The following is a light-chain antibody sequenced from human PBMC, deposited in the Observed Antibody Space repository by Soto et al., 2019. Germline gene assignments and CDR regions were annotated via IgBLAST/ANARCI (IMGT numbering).Light chain of an antibody. CDR1: QNISSY. V-gene: IGKV3-15*01. CDR3: QQHGSSPIT. J-gene: IGKJ5*01. Sequence: IVLTQSPATLSLSPGKRATLSCRASQNISSYLIWYQQKPGQAPRLLIYGASTRATGIPARFSGSGSGTEFTLTISSLQSEDFAVYYCQQHGSSPITFGQGTRLEIK. CDR2: GAS.